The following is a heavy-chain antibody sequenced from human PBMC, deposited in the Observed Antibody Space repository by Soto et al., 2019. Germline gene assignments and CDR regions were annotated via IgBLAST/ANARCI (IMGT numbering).Heavy chain of an antibody. V-gene: IGHV1-69*13. D-gene: IGHD3-10*01. J-gene: IGHJ6*03. CDR2: IIPIFGTA. CDR3: ARDGRGDGYIDV. Sequence: SVKVSCKASGGTFSSYAICWVRQAPGQGLEWMGGIIPIFGTANYAQKFQGRVTITADESTSTAYMELSSLRSEDTAVYYCARDGRGDGYIDVWGQGTTVTVSS. CDR1: GGTFSSYA.